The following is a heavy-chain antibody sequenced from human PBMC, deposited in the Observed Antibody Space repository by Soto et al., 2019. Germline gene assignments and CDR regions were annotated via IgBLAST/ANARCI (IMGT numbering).Heavy chain of an antibody. D-gene: IGHD1-7*01. J-gene: IGHJ4*02. CDR3: AKAGDWNYVFDF. Sequence: EVRLVESGGGQVHPGGSLRLSCAASGFSFTHYRIHWVRQVPGKGLEWVCWVNADGSSTNYAGFAKGRFTISRDNSKNMAYLEMNNLRADDTALYYCAKAGDWNYVFDFWGQGTSVLVSS. CDR2: VNADGSST. CDR1: GFSFTHYR. V-gene: IGHV3-74*01.